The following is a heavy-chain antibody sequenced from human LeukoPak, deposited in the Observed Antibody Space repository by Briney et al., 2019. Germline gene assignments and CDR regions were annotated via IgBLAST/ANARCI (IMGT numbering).Heavy chain of an antibody. D-gene: IGHD6-13*01. CDR3: ARDIETRSSWYFDL. CDR1: GGSISSYY. J-gene: IGHJ2*01. Sequence: SETLSLTCTVSGGSISSYYWSWIRQPPGKGLEWIGYISYSGSTNYNPSLKSRVSISVDTSQNQFSLRLSSVTAADTAVYYCARDIETRSSWYFDLWGRGTLVTVSS. CDR2: ISYSGST. V-gene: IGHV4-59*01.